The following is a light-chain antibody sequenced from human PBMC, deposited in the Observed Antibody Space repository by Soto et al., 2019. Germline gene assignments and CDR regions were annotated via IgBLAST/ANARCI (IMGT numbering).Light chain of an antibody. CDR3: QQRSNWRFT. Sequence: EIVLTQSPATLSLSPGERATLSCRASQSVSRYLAWYQQKPGQAPRLLIYDASNRATGIPARCSGGGSGTDFTLTISSLEPDDFAVYYCQQRSNWRFTFGPGTRVDIK. CDR2: DAS. J-gene: IGKJ3*01. V-gene: IGKV3-11*01. CDR1: QSVSRY.